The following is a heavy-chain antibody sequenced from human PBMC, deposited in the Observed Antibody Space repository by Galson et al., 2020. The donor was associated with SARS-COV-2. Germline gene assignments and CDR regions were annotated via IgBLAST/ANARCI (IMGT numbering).Heavy chain of an antibody. V-gene: IGHV3-23*01. CDR2: ISGSGGST. CDR1: GFTFSSYA. D-gene: IGHD3-22*01. J-gene: IGHJ4*02. Sequence: GGSLRLSCAASGFTFSSYAMSWVRQAPGKGLEWVSAISGSGGSTYYADSVKGRFTISRDNSKNTLYLQMNSLRAEDTAVYYCAKGAYYDSSGYPGPFDYWGQGTLVTVSS. CDR3: AKGAYYDSSGYPGPFDY.